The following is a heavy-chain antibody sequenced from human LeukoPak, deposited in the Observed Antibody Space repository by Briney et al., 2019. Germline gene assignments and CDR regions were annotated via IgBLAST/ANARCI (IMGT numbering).Heavy chain of an antibody. V-gene: IGHV3-9*01. D-gene: IGHD5-18*01. CDR1: GFTFDDYA. Sequence: PGGSLRLSCAASGFTFDDYAMHRVRQAPGKGLEWVSGISWNSGSIGYADSVKGRFTISRDNAKNSLSLQMNSLSAEDTALYYCAKGYRYGYGYYFDYWGQGTLVTVSS. J-gene: IGHJ4*02. CDR2: ISWNSGSI. CDR3: AKGYRYGYGYYFDY.